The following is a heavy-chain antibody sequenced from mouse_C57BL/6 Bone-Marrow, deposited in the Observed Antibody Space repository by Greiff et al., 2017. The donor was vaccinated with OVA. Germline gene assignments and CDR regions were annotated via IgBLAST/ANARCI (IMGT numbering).Heavy chain of an antibody. Sequence: QVQLQQSGAELARPGASVKLSCKASGYTFTSYGISWVKQRTGQGLEWIGEIYPRSGNTYYNEKFKGKATLTADKSSSTAYMELRSLTSADSAVYFCAREVGYDDYFDYWGQGTTLTVSS. CDR3: AREVGYDDYFDY. J-gene: IGHJ2*01. CDR2: IYPRSGNT. D-gene: IGHD2-2*01. CDR1: GYTFTSYG. V-gene: IGHV1-81*01.